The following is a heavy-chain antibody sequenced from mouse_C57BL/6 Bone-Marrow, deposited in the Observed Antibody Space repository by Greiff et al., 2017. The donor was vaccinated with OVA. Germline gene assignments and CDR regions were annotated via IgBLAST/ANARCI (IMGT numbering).Heavy chain of an antibody. CDR2: ISSGGSYT. J-gene: IGHJ4*01. V-gene: IGHV5-6*02. Sequence: DVKLVESGGDLVKPGGSLKLSCAASGFTFSSYGMSWVRQTPDKRLEWVATISSGGSYTYYPDSVKGRFTISRDNAKNTLYLQMSSLKSEDTAMYYCARLCWRGYAMDYWGQGTSVTVSS. CDR3: ARLCWRGYAMDY. CDR1: GFTFSSYG.